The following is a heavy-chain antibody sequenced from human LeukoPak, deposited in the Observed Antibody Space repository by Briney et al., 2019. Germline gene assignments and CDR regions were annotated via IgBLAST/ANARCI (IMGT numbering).Heavy chain of an antibody. CDR1: GFTFSSYG. Sequence: GGSLRLSCAASGFTFSSYGMRWVRQAPGKGLEWVAVISYDGSNKYYADSVKGRFTISRDNSKNTLYLQMNSLRAEDTAVYYCAKALDSLSGNTIRSESDAFDIWGQGTMVTVSS. J-gene: IGHJ3*02. CDR3: AKALDSLSGNTIRSESDAFDI. D-gene: IGHD3-10*01. CDR2: ISYDGSNK. V-gene: IGHV3-30*18.